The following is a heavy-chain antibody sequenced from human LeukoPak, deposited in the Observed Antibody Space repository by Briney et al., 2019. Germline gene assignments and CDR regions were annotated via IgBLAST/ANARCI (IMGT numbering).Heavy chain of an antibody. CDR1: GFSVSSNY. V-gene: IGHV3-66*02. CDR3: VGVETITMVRGASGDV. CDR2: IHSGGRA. D-gene: IGHD3-10*01. J-gene: IGHJ6*04. Sequence: GGSLRLSCAASGFSVSSNYMTWVRQAPGKGLEWVSVIHSGGRAYYADSVKGRFTTSRDNSKNTLDLQMNSLSVEDAAVYYCVGVETITMVRGASGDVWGKGTTVTVSS.